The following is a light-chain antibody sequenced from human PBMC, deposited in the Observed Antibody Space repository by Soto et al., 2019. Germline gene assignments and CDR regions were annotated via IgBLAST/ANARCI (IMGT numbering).Light chain of an antibody. Sequence: IVLTQAPGTLSLARGEGAAVPCRASQSGSSSSVAWYQQKPGQATRVIIYRAYNRATGTPPRFSGSGSGTDFTLTISSLEPEDSAVYYCQQRNMWPITFGEGTRLE. V-gene: IGKV3D-20*02. CDR1: QSGSSSS. CDR3: QQRNMWPIT. J-gene: IGKJ5*01. CDR2: RAY.